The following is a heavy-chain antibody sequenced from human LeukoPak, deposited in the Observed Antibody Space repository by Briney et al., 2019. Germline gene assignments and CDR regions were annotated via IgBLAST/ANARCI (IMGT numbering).Heavy chain of an antibody. Sequence: PSETLSLACSVSGGSITSSSYYWGWIRQPPGKGLEWIGNIYYSGNTYYNPSLKSRVTMSVGTSKNQFSLKLSSVTAADTAVYYCARGYSNYDYWGQGTLVTVSS. D-gene: IGHD4-11*01. CDR3: ARGYSNYDY. J-gene: IGHJ4*02. V-gene: IGHV4-39*07. CDR1: GGSITSSSYY. CDR2: IYYSGNT.